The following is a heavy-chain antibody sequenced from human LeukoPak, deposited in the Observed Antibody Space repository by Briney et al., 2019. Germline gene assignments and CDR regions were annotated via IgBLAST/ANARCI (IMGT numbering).Heavy chain of an antibody. V-gene: IGHV3-30*18. D-gene: IGHD6-13*01. CDR1: EFTFSSYG. CDR3: AKEDLAAAGRESSFDY. J-gene: IGHJ4*02. Sequence: GGSLRLSCVASEFTFSSYGMHWVRQATGKGLEWVAVISYDGSNKYYADSVNGRFTISRDNSKNTLYLQMNSLRAEDTAVYYCAKEDLAAAGRESSFDYWGQGTLVTVSS. CDR2: ISYDGSNK.